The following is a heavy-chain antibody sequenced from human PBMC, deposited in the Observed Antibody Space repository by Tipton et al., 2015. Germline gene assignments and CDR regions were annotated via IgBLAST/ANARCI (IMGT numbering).Heavy chain of an antibody. D-gene: IGHD4-23*01. V-gene: IGHV4-61*05. CDR2: IQYSGST. Sequence: LSLTCTVSGGSISSNKYYWGWIRQPPGKELEWIGYIQYSGSTNYNPSLKSRVTISVDTSKTQFSLKMSSVTASDTAVYYCARARGRHGGLFDSWGQGILVTVSS. J-gene: IGHJ4*02. CDR3: ARARGRHGGLFDS. CDR1: GGSISSNKYY.